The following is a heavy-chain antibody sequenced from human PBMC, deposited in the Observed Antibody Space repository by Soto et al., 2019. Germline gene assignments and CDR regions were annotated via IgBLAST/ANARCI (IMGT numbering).Heavy chain of an antibody. CDR2: INHSGST. Sequence: SETLSLTCAVYGGSFSGYYWSWIRQPPGKGLEWIGEINHSGSTNYNPSLKSRVTISVDTSKNQFSLKLSSVTAADTAVYYCARVLHGLMVYVGYMDVWGKGTTVTVSS. CDR1: GGSFSGYY. D-gene: IGHD2-8*01. V-gene: IGHV4-34*01. J-gene: IGHJ6*03. CDR3: ARVLHGLMVYVGYMDV.